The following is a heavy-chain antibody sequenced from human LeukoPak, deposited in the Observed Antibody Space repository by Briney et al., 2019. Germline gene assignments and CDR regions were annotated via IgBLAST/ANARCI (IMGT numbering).Heavy chain of an antibody. Sequence: GGSLRLSCTASGFTFGDYAMSWFRQAPGKGLEWVGFIRSKVYGGTTEYAASVKGRFTISRDDSKSIAYLQMNSLKTEDTAVYYCTRDGSVVRGAPGDYWGQGTLVTVSS. J-gene: IGHJ4*02. CDR1: GFTFGDYA. CDR3: TRDGSVVRGAPGDY. V-gene: IGHV3-49*03. D-gene: IGHD3-10*01. CDR2: IRSKVYGGTT.